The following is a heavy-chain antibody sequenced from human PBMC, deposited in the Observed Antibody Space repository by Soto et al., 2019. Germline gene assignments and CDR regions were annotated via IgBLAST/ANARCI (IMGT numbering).Heavy chain of an antibody. V-gene: IGHV4-39*01. J-gene: IGHJ3*02. CDR3: ARLRRFLEWCDAFDI. CDR1: GGSISSSSYY. Sequence: ASETLSLTCTVSGGSISSSSYYWGWIRQPPGKGLEWIGSIYYSGSTYYNPSLKSRVTISVDTSKNQFSLKLSSVTAADTAVYYCARLRRFLEWCDAFDIWGQGTMVTVSS. CDR2: IYYSGST. D-gene: IGHD3-3*01.